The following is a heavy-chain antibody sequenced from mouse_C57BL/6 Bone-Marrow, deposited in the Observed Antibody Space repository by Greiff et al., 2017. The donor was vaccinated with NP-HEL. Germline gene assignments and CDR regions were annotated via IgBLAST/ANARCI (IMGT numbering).Heavy chain of an antibody. V-gene: IGHV1-69*01. CDR1: GYTFTSYW. J-gene: IGHJ3*01. CDR2: IDPSDSYT. Sequence: QVQLKQPGGELVMPGASVKLSCKASGYTFTSYWMHWVKQRPGQGLEWIGEIDPSDSYTNYNQKFKGKSTLTVDKSSSTAYMQLSSLTSEDSAVYYCASYDGYYAGFAYWGQGTLVTVSA. D-gene: IGHD2-3*01. CDR3: ASYDGYYAGFAY.